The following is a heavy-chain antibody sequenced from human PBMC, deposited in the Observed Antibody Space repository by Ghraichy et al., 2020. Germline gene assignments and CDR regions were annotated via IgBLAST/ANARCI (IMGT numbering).Heavy chain of an antibody. J-gene: IGHJ1*01. CDR2: IQLSGIT. Sequence: SETLSLTCSVSGYSINSGYYWGWIRQSPGKGLEWVGSIQLSGITYYNPSLKSRLTMSVDTSKNQFSLRLTSVTAADTAVYYCARAGTPPQWGQGALITVSS. CDR3: ARAGTPPQ. V-gene: IGHV4-38-2*02. CDR1: GYSINSGYY.